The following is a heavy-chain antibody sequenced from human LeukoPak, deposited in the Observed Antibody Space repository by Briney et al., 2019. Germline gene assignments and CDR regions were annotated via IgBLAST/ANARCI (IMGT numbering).Heavy chain of an antibody. CDR2: ISYDGSNK. Sequence: PGRSLRLSCAASGVTFSSYGMHWGRQAPGKGLEWVAVISYDGSNKYYADSVKGRFTISRDNSKNTLYLQMNSLRAEDTAVYYCAKDLLLDYWGQGTLVTVSS. V-gene: IGHV3-30*18. CDR1: GVTFSSYG. CDR3: AKDLLLDY. J-gene: IGHJ4*02.